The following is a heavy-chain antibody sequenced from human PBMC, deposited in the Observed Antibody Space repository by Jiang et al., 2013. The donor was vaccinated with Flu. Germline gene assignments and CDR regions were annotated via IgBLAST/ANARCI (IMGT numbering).Heavy chain of an antibody. CDR3: AAQYYDFWSGYLDY. Sequence: TLSLTCTVSGGSISSYYWSWIRQPAGKGLEWIGRIYTSGSTNYNPSLKSRVTMSVDTSKNQFSLKLSSVTAADTAVYYCAAQYYDFWSGYLDYWGQGTLVTVSS. V-gene: IGHV4-4*07. D-gene: IGHD3-3*01. J-gene: IGHJ4*02. CDR1: GGSISSYY. CDR2: IYTSGST.